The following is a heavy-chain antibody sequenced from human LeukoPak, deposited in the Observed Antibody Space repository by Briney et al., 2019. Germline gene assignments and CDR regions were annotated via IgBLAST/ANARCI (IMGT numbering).Heavy chain of an antibody. Sequence: PSETLSLTCAVSGGSVSSGSYYWSWIRQPPGKGLEWIGYIYYSGSTNYNPSLKSRVTISVDTSKNQFSLKLSSVTAADTAVYYCARAIVVPAAPNQAAFDIWGQGTMVTVSS. CDR2: IYYSGST. D-gene: IGHD2-2*01. CDR1: GGSVSSGSYY. V-gene: IGHV4-61*01. CDR3: ARAIVVPAAPNQAAFDI. J-gene: IGHJ3*02.